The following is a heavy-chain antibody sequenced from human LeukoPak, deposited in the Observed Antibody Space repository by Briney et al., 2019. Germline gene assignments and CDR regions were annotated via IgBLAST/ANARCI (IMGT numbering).Heavy chain of an antibody. V-gene: IGHV3-74*01. CDR1: GVAVSGYW. J-gene: IGHJ4*02. Sequence: GGSLRLSCAAFGVAVSGYWMNWVRQTPGKGLEWDARISSDGSSTSHADSVKGRFTISRDNAKNTLYLQMNSLRVDDTAVYYCARDPKYGDLDYWGLGTMVTVSS. CDR3: ARDPKYGDLDY. CDR2: ISSDGSST. D-gene: IGHD4-17*01.